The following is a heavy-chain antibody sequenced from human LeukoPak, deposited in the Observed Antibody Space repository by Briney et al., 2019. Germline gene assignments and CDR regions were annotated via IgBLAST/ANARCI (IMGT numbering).Heavy chain of an antibody. V-gene: IGHV5-51*01. Sequence: GASLKISCKGSGYSFTSYWIGWVRQMPGKGLEWMGIIYPGDSDTRYSPSFQGQVTISANKSISTAYLQGSSLKASDTAMYYCARVPRGYSYGLLIDYWGQGTLVTVSS. D-gene: IGHD5-18*01. CDR3: ARVPRGYSYGLLIDY. CDR2: IYPGDSDT. CDR1: GYSFTSYW. J-gene: IGHJ4*02.